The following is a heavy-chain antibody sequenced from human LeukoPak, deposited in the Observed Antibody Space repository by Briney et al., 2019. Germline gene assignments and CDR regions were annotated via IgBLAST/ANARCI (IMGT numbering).Heavy chain of an antibody. D-gene: IGHD3-3*01. J-gene: IGHJ6*03. CDR3: ARLTTDDFWSGYYYYMDV. CDR1: GGSISSRSHY. V-gene: IGHV4-39*07. CDR2: LYYSGTT. Sequence: SETLSLTCNVFGGSISSRSHYWGWIRQPPGKGLEWIGSLYYSGTTYDHPSLKSRVSISVDTSKDQMSLRLSSVTAADTAVYYCARLTTDDFWSGYYYYMDVWGKGTTVIVSS.